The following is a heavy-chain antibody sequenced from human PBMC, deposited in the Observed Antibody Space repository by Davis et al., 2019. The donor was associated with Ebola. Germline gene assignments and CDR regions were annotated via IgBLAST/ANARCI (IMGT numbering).Heavy chain of an antibody. Sequence: GESLKISCAASGFTFDDYGMSWVRQAPGKGLEWVSGINWNGGSTGYADSVKGRFTISRDNAKNSLYLQMNSLRAEDTALYHCARDRGIASWYFDLWGRGTLVTVSS. V-gene: IGHV3-20*01. CDR1: GFTFDDYG. CDR2: INWNGGST. J-gene: IGHJ2*01. CDR3: ARDRGIASWYFDL. D-gene: IGHD6-13*01.